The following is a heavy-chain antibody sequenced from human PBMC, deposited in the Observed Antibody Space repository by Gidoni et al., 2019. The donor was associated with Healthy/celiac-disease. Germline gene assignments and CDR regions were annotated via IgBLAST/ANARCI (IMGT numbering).Heavy chain of an antibody. J-gene: IGHJ4*02. Sequence: EGQLVESGGGLVKPGGSLRLSCAASGFTFSSYSMNWVRQAPGKGMEWVSSISSSSSYRYYADSVKGRFTISRDNAKNSLYLQMNSLRAEDTAVYYCARDSPGYYDSSGAFDYWGQGTLVTVSS. CDR2: ISSSSSYR. CDR1: GFTFSSYS. D-gene: IGHD3-22*01. V-gene: IGHV3-21*01. CDR3: ARDSPGYYDSSGAFDY.